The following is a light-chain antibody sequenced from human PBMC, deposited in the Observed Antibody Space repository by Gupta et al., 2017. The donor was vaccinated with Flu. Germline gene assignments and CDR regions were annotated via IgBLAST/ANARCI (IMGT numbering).Light chain of an antibody. Sequence: KIATMTCGGKKSGRNTVNWYEQKAGQATVLVVFDDSKRPPGITEGFSGSNSGNTATLSISRVEAGDEADDYCQVWESHSDHLHVFGTGTKVTVL. CDR3: QVWESHSDHLHV. CDR2: DDS. J-gene: IGLJ1*01. CDR1: KSGRNT. V-gene: IGLV3-21*03.